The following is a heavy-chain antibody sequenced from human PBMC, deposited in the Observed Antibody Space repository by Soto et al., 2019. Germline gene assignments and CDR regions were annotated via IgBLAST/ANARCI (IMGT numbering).Heavy chain of an antibody. J-gene: IGHJ4*02. CDR1: GGSIRSGGYS. CDR3: AKANSGYGSFDH. CDR2: MYHSGST. V-gene: IGHV4-30-2*02. Sequence: TLSLTCAVSGGSIRSGGYSWSWIRQPPGKGLEWIGYMYHSGSTYYNPSLKSRVTISIDKSKNQFSLKLTSVTAADTAVYYCAKANSGYGSFDHWGQGMQVTVS. D-gene: IGHD5-12*01.